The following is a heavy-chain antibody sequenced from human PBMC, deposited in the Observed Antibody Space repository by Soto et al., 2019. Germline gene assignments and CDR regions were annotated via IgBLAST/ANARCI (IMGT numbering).Heavy chain of an antibody. CDR2: IYYSGST. Sequence: QVQLQESGPGLVKPSDTLSLTCAVSGYSISSSNWWGWIRQPPGKGLEWIGYIYYSGSTYYNPSLMNRVTTSVDTAKNQVSLELSSVTAVDTAVYYCATSYGGNFDAFDIWGQGTMVVVCS. V-gene: IGHV4-28*01. D-gene: IGHD4-17*01. CDR1: GYSISSSNW. CDR3: ATSYGGNFDAFDI. J-gene: IGHJ3*02.